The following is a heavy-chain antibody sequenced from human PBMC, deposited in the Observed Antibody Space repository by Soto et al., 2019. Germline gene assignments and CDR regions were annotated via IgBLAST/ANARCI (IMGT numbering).Heavy chain of an antibody. CDR1: GFTFSSYG. CDR2: IWYDGSNK. CDR3: ARGYCSGGSCYAPDD. J-gene: IGHJ4*02. V-gene: IGHV3-33*01. Sequence: ESGGGVVQPGRSLRLSCAASGFTFSSYGMHWVRQAPGKGLEWVAVIWYDGSNKYYADSVKGRFTISRDNSKNTLYLQMNSLRAEDTAVYYCARGYCSGGSCYAPDDWGQGTLVTVSS. D-gene: IGHD2-15*01.